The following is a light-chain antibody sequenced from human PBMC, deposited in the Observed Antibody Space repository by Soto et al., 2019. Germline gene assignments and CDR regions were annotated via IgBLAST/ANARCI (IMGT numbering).Light chain of an antibody. CDR3: QQYFSYPIT. V-gene: IGKV4-1*01. CDR1: QTISYTSINKTY. Sequence: DIVMTQSPDSLAVALGERATISCKSSQTISYTSINKTYLAWYQQRPGQPPKLLIYWASIRGSGVPDRLSGSGFGTDFTLTISSLQTEGVAVYYCQQYFSYPITFGGGPKLDIK. CDR2: WAS. J-gene: IGKJ4*01.